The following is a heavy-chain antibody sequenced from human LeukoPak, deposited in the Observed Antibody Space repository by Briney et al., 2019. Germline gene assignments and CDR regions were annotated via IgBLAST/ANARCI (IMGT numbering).Heavy chain of an antibody. V-gene: IGHV4-34*01. CDR1: GGSFSGYY. J-gene: IGHJ4*02. CDR3: ARGIGIWSGYSYRGELGFSFDY. D-gene: IGHD3-3*01. CDR2: INHSGST. Sequence: SETLSLTCAVYGGSFSGYYWSWIRQPPGKGLEWIGEINHSGSTNYNPSLKSRVTISVDTSKNQFSLKLSSVTAADTAVYYCARGIGIWSGYSYRGELGFSFDYWGQGTLVTVSS.